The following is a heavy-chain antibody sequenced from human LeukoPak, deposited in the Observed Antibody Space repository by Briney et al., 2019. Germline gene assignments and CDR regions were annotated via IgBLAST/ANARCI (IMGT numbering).Heavy chain of an antibody. CDR2: IYSTGIT. J-gene: IGHJ2*01. CDR3: ARRAYFDTSGYSPAAGYFDL. D-gene: IGHD3-22*01. V-gene: IGHV4-59*08. CDR1: GGSIFSSY. Sequence: PSETLSLTCTVSGGSIFSSYWNWIRQPPGRGLEWIGYIYSTGITSYNPSLKSRGTISIATSKNQFSLRLTSVTAADTAFYYCARRAYFDTSGYSPAAGYFDLWGRGTLVTVSS.